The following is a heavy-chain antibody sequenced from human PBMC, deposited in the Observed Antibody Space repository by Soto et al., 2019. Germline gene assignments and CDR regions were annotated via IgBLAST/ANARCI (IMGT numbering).Heavy chain of an antibody. Sequence: PGESLKISCKGSGYSFTSYWIAWVRQMPGKGLEWMGIIYPGDSDTRYSPSFQGQVTISADKSISTAYLQWSSLKASDTAFFFRAGPGIRYFDWGEGTLVTVSS. CDR2: IYPGDSDT. V-gene: IGHV5-51*01. D-gene: IGHD3-9*01. J-gene: IGHJ4*02. CDR3: AGPGIRYFD. CDR1: GYSFTSYW.